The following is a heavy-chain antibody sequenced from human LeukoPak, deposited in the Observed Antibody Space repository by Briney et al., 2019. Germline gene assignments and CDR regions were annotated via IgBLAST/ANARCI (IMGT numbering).Heavy chain of an antibody. CDR3: TKGTIWLPFDY. CDR2: ISGSGGST. Sequence: GGSLRLSCAASGFTFSNYAMSWARQAPGKGLEWVSAISGSGGSTYYADSVKGRFTISRDNSKNTLYLQMNSLRAEDTAVYYCTKGTIWLPFDYWGQGTLVTASS. CDR1: GFTFSNYA. J-gene: IGHJ4*02. V-gene: IGHV3-23*01. D-gene: IGHD5-18*01.